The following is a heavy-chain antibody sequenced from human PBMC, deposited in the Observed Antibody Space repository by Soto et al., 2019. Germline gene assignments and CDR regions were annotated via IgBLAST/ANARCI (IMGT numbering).Heavy chain of an antibody. V-gene: IGHV4-59*01. CDR1: GGSISSYY. Sequence: SETLSRTCTVSGGSISSYYWSWIRQPPGKGLEWIGYIYYSGSTNYNPSLKSRVTISVDTSKNQFSLKLSSVTAADTAVYYCARDVLFRGGTNWFAPWARGTLVPAS. J-gene: IGHJ5*02. D-gene: IGHD3-10*01. CDR3: ARDVLFRGGTNWFAP. CDR2: IYYSGST.